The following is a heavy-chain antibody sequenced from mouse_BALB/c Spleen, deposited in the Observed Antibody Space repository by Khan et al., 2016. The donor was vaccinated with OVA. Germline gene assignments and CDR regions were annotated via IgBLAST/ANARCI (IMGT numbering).Heavy chain of an antibody. CDR2: ISTYYGHT. J-gene: IGHJ3*01. D-gene: IGHD3-3*01. CDR3: ARGGRFAY. CDR1: GYTFTDYA. V-gene: IGHV1S137*01. Sequence: QVQLQQSGPELVRPGVSVKISCKGSGYTFTDYAMHWVKQSHAKSLEWIGVISTYYGHTDYNQKFKGKATMTVDKSSSTASMELARLTSEDAAIYYCARGGRFAYWGQGTLVTVSA.